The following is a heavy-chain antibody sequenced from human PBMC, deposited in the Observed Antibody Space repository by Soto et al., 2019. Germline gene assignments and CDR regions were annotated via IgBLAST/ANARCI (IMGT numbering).Heavy chain of an antibody. CDR3: ARVRQLLFSHWYFDL. D-gene: IGHD6-19*01. J-gene: IGHJ2*01. V-gene: IGHV4-59*01. Sequence: QVQLQESGPGLVKPSETLTLTCTVSGGSISSYYWSWIRQPPGKGLEWIGYIYYSGSTNYNPSLNSRVTMSVDTSQNQFSLNLGSVTAADTAVYYCARVRQLLFSHWYFDLWGLGTLVTGSS. CDR1: GGSISSYY. CDR2: IYYSGST.